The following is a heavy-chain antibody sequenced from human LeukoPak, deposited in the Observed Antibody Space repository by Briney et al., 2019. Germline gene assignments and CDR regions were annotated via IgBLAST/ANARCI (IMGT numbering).Heavy chain of an antibody. CDR1: GYTFTSYY. D-gene: IGHD5-24*01. CDR2: INPSGGST. CDR3: ARQRDGYRTRLFTYYFDY. Sequence: ASVKVSCKASGYTFTSYYMHWVRQAPGQGLEWMGIINPSGGSTSYAQKFQGRVTMTRDTSTSTVYMELSSLRSEDTAVYYCARQRDGYRTRLFTYYFDYWGQGTLVSVST. V-gene: IGHV1-46*01. J-gene: IGHJ4*02.